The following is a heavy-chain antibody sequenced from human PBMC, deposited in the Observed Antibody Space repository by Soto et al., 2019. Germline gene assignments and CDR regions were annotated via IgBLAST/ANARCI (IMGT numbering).Heavy chain of an antibody. Sequence: QITLKESGPTLVKPTQTLTLTCSFSGFSLTPSGVGVGWFRQPPGKALEWLALLFWDADKNDNEYSPSLRNXXTLTXXTSXXXXXXXMTXXXPXXXXXXXXAXXXGWLLEYWGQGTLVTVSS. CDR1: GFSLTPSGVG. CDR3: AXXXGWLLEY. D-gene: IGHD3-9*01. CDR2: LFWDADKNDN. J-gene: IGHJ4*02. V-gene: IGHV2-5*02.